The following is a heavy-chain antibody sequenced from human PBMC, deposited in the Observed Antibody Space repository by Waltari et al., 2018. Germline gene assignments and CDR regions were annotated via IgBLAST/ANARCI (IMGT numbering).Heavy chain of an antibody. CDR2: VYWDGDK. D-gene: IGHD6-19*01. CDR3: VYSRRGAGSGSRWYYFNY. Sequence: QITLTESGPRQVRPTQTLTLTCTLSGFSLRTDGVGGGWVRQLPTKVLEWLAIVYWDGDKRYSPSLKSIRTITWDTSKNQVVLTMINMDPVDTAAYLCVYSRRGAGSGSRWYYFNYWGQGTLVTVSS. J-gene: IGHJ4*02. V-gene: IGHV2-5*02. CDR1: GFSLRTDGVG.